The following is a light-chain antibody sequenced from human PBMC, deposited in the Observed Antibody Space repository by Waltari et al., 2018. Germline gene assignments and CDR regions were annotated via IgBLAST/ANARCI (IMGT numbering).Light chain of an antibody. CDR1: SSNIGTNT. Sequence: QSVLTQPPSASGTPGQRVTISCSGSSSNIGTNTVTWYQLLPGTAPKTVIFANSHRPSGVPDRFSASKSGTSASLVISGLQSEDEADYFCATWDDSLSGRVFGGGTKVTVL. CDR3: ATWDDSLSGRV. J-gene: IGLJ2*01. V-gene: IGLV1-44*01. CDR2: ANS.